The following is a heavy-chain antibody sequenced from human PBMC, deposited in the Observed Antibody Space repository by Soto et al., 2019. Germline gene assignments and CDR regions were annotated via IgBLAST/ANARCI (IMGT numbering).Heavy chain of an antibody. CDR2: ISSGRGATI. Sequence: EVHLVESGGGLVQPGGSLRLSCAASGFTFRHNAMNWVRQAPGKGLEWVSGISSGRGATIRYAESVQGRFSISRDNSKNTLFLQMNNLRVDDTALYYCAKDQGEGGDYENLLPSDWGQGILVTVSS. V-gene: IGHV3-23*04. D-gene: IGHD4-17*01. CDR1: GFTFRHNA. J-gene: IGHJ4*02. CDR3: AKDQGEGGDYENLLPSD.